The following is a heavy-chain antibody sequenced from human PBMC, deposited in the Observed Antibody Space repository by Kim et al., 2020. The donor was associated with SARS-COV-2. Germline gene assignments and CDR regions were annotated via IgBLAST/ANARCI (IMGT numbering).Heavy chain of an antibody. V-gene: IGHV4-34*01. CDR1: GGSFSGYY. CDR2: INHSGST. D-gene: IGHD6-13*01. CDR3: ARGRGTYSSRYDY. Sequence: SETLSLTCAVYGGSFSGYYWSWIRQPPGKGLEWIGEINHSGSTNYNPSLKSRVTISVDTSKNQFSLKLSSVTAADTAVYYCARGRGTYSSRYDYWGQGTL. J-gene: IGHJ4*02.